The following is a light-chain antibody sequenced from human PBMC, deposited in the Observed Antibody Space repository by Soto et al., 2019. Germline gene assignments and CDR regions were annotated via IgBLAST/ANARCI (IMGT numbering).Light chain of an antibody. V-gene: IGLV2-8*01. CDR3: TSYAGSNIWV. Sequence: QSALTQPPSASGSPGQSVTMSCTGTSSDVGAYNYVSWYQQYPGIAPKLMIYEVSKRPSGVPDRFSGSKSGKTASLTVSGLQPEDEADYYCTSYAGSNIWVFGGGTKVTVL. CDR1: SSDVGAYNY. J-gene: IGLJ3*02. CDR2: EVS.